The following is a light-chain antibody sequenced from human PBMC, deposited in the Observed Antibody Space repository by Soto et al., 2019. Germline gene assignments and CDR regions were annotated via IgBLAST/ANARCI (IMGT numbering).Light chain of an antibody. CDR2: GAS. J-gene: IGKJ1*01. CDR1: QSVSSSY. V-gene: IGKV3-20*01. CDR3: QQYAASPRT. Sequence: EIVLTQSPGTLSLSPRERATLSCRASQSVSSSYLAWYQHKPGQAPRLLIYGASSRAPGIPDRFSGSGSGTDFTLTISRLEPEDFAVYYCQQYAASPRTFGQGTQVEGK.